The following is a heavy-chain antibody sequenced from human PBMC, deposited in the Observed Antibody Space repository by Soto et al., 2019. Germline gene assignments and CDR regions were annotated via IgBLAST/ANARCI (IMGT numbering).Heavy chain of an antibody. J-gene: IGHJ5*02. V-gene: IGHV3-9*01. CDR3: AKDTGYYGNWFDP. CDR2: ISWNGGSI. Sequence: SLRLSCAASGFTFDDYAMRWVRQAPGKGLEWVSGISWNGGSIGYADSVKGRFTISRDNAKNSLYPQMNSLRPEDTALYYCAKDTGYYGNWFDPWGQGTLVTVSS. CDR1: GFTFDDYA. D-gene: IGHD3-3*01.